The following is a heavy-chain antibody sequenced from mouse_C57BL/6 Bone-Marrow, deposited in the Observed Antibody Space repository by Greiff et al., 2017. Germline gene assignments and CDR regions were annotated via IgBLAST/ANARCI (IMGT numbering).Heavy chain of an antibody. CDR2: IDPSDSYT. CDR1: GYTFTSYW. J-gene: IGHJ2*01. V-gene: IGHV1-69*01. Sequence: QVQLQQPGAELVMPGASVKLSCKASGYTFTSYWMHWVKQRPGQGLECIGEIDPSDSYTNYNQKFKGKSTLTVDKSSSTAYMQLSSLTSEDSAVYYCAYGSSYDYFDYWGQGTTLTVSS. D-gene: IGHD1-1*01. CDR3: AYGSSYDYFDY.